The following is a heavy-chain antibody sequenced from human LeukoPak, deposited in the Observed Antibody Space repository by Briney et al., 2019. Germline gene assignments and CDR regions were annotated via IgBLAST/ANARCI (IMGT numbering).Heavy chain of an antibody. V-gene: IGHV4-4*09. D-gene: IGHD2-2*02. Sequence: PSETLSLTCTVSGGSISSYYWSWIRQPPGKGLEWIGYIYTNGSTNYNPSLKSRVTISVDTSKNQFSLKLSSVTAADTAVYYCARRVVPAAIPSSNWFDPWGQGTLVTVSS. CDR1: GGSISSYY. J-gene: IGHJ5*02. CDR3: ARRVVPAAIPSSNWFDP. CDR2: IYTNGST.